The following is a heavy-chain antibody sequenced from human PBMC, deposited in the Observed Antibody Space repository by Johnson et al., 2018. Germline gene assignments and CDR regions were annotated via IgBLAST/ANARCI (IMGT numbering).Heavy chain of an antibody. V-gene: IGHV3-23*01. CDR3: AKEVINLNPGRQGY. J-gene: IGHJ4*02. D-gene: IGHD2/OR15-2a*01. CDR1: GFTLRTNA. Sequence: VQLQESGGGLVQPGGSLRLSCAASGFTLRTNAMNWVRQAPEKGLEWVSSINESGDDKTFYADSVKGRFTISRDNSKNILYLQMNSLRVEDTAIYYCAKEVINLNPGRQGYWGQGTLVTVSS. CDR2: INESGDDKT.